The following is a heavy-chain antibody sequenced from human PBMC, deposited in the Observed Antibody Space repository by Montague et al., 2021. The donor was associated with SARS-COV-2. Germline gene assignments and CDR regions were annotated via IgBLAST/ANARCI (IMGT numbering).Heavy chain of an antibody. V-gene: IGHV2-5*02. J-gene: IGHJ3*02. CDR3: AHRRGLLLSDAFDI. D-gene: IGHD1-26*01. Sequence: PALVKPTQTLTLTCTFSGFSLSTSGVGVGWIRQPPGKAPEWLALIYWDDDKRYSPSLKSRLTITKDTSKNQVVPTMTNMDPVDTATYYCAHRRGLLLSDAFDIWGQGTMVTVSS. CDR1: GFSLSTSGVG. CDR2: IYWDDDK.